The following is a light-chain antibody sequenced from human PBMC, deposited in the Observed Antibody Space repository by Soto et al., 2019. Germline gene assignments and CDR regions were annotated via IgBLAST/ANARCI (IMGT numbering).Light chain of an antibody. V-gene: IGKV3-20*01. CDR3: QQYGSSFT. CDR1: QSVTSNF. J-gene: IGKJ3*01. Sequence: EIVLTQSPGTLSLSPGERATLSCRASQSVTSNFLVWYQQKPGQAPRLLIYGASSRATGIPDRFSGSGSGTDFTLTINRLEPEDFAVYHCQQYGSSFTFGPGTKVDI. CDR2: GAS.